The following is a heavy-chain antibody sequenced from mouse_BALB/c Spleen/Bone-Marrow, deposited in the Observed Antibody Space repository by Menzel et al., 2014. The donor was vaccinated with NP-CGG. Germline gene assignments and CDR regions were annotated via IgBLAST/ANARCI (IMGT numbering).Heavy chain of an antibody. CDR2: IDPANGNT. CDR3: ARYYYGTSYYCYY. D-gene: IGHD1-1*01. J-gene: IGHJ2*01. V-gene: IGHV14-3*02. Sequence: VQLKESGAELVKPGASVKLSCTASGFNIKDNYMHWVKQRPEQGLEWIGRIDPANGNTKYDPKFQGKATITAGTSSNTAFLQLNILTSEDTAVYCCARYYYGTSYYCYYWGQGTTLTISS. CDR1: GFNIKDNY.